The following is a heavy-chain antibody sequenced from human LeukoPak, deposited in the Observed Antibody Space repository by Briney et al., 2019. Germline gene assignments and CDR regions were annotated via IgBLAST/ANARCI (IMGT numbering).Heavy chain of an antibody. CDR3: AKDRRWLPENYYFYYHMDV. CDR1: GFAFSSYG. CDR2: IRYDGSHK. V-gene: IGHV3-30*02. J-gene: IGHJ6*03. D-gene: IGHD4-17*01. Sequence: PGGSLRLSCAASGFAFSSYGMHWVRQVPGKGLECVAFIRYDGSHKNYADSVKGRFTISRDNSKNTLYLQMNSLRGEDTAVYYCAKDRRWLPENYYFYYHMDVWGKGTTVTVSS.